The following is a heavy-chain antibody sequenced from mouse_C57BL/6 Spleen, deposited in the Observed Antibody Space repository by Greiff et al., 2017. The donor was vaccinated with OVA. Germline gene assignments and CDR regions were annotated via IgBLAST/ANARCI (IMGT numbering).Heavy chain of an antibody. J-gene: IGHJ2*01. CDR1: GYSITSGYY. V-gene: IGHV3-6*01. Sequence: VQLKESGPGLVKPSQSLSLTCSVTGYSITSGYYWNWIRQFPGNKLEWMGYISYDGSNNYNPSLKNRISITRDTSKNQFFLKLNSVTTEDTATYYCARGAGGFDYWGQGTTLTVSS. CDR2: ISYDGSN. CDR3: ARGAGGFDY.